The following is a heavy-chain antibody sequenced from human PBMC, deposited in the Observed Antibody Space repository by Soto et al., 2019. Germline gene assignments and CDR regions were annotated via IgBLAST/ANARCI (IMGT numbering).Heavy chain of an antibody. Sequence: QVQLQESGPGLVKPSQTLSLTCTVSGGSISSGGYYWSWIRQHPGKGLEWIGYIYYSGSTYYNPSLTSRVTISVDTSKNQFSLKLSSVTAADTAVYYCARGRYLDGIPLDDYWGQGTLVTVSS. CDR2: IYYSGST. CDR1: GGSISSGGYY. CDR3: ARGRYLDGIPLDDY. V-gene: IGHV4-31*03. J-gene: IGHJ4*02. D-gene: IGHD1-20*01.